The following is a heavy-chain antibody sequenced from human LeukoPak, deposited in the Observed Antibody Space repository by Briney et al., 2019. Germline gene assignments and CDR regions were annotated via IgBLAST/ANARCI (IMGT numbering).Heavy chain of an antibody. CDR1: GYTFISYA. J-gene: IGHJ4*02. CDR2: INAGNGDT. V-gene: IGHV1-3*01. D-gene: IGHD3-3*01. CDR3: ARNPLLTTIYDF. Sequence: ASVKVSCKASGYTFISYAIHWVRQAPGQSLEWMGWINAGNGDTKYSQEFQGRVTVTRDTSASTAYMELSSLRSEDTAVYYCARNPLLTTIYDFWGQGTLITVSS.